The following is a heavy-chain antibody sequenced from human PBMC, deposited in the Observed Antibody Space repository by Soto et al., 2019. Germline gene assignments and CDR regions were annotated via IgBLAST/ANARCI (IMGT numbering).Heavy chain of an antibody. J-gene: IGHJ4*02. CDR1: GFPFSDYY. CDR3: ARRRPAGYYNY. D-gene: IGHD3-22*01. CDR2: IGSSSSYT. Sequence: QVQLVESGGDLVKPGGSLRLSCAASGFPFSDYYMSWIRQAPGKGLEWVSSIGSSSSYTNYADSVKGRFTISRDNAKSSLYLQMNSLRAEDTALYYCARRRPAGYYNYWGQGTLVTVSA. V-gene: IGHV3-11*05.